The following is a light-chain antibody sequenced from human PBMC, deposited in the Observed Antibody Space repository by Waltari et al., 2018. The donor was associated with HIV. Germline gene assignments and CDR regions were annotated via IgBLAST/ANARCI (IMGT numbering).Light chain of an antibody. Sequence: QSVLTQPPSVSGAPGQRVTISCTGSSSNIGAGSDVHWYEQLPGTAPKLLIYGNRHRRSWVPDRFSGSKAGTSASLAITWLRAEDEADYYCQSYDSGLSGWVFGGVTKLTVL. CDR3: QSYDSGLSGWV. V-gene: IGLV1-40*01. CDR1: SSNIGAGSD. CDR2: GNR. J-gene: IGLJ3*02.